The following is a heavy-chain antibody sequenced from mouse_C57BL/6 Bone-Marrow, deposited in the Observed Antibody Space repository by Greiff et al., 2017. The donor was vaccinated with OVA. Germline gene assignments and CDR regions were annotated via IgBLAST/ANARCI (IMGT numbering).Heavy chain of an antibody. CDR3: ARKGRYDYDGGVDY. Sequence: QVQLKESGPGLVQPSQSLSITCTVSGFSLTSYGVHWVRQSPGKGLEWLGVIWSGGSTDYNAAFISRLSISKDNSKSQVFFKMNSLQADDTAIYYCARKGRYDYDGGVDYWGQGTTLTVSS. CDR1: GFSLTSYG. V-gene: IGHV2-2*01. J-gene: IGHJ2*01. D-gene: IGHD2-4*01. CDR2: IWSGGST.